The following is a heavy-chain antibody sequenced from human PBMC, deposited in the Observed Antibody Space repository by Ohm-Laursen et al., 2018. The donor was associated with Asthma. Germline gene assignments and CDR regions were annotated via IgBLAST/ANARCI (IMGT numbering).Heavy chain of an antibody. V-gene: IGHV3-7*05. CDR2: IKQDGSEK. CDR1: GFTFSSYG. CDR3: ARGRGATNFDY. J-gene: IGHJ4*02. Sequence: SLRLSCTASGFTFSSYGMHWVRQAPGKGLEWVANIKQDGSEKYYVDSVKGRFTISRDNAKNSLYLQMNSLRAEDTAVYYCARGRGATNFDYWGQGTLVTVSS. D-gene: IGHD1-26*01.